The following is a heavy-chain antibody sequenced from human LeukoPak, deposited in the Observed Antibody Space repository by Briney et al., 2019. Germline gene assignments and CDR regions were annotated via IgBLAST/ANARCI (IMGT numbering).Heavy chain of an antibody. CDR3: ARDFMYSISCTGC. D-gene: IGHD6-13*01. V-gene: IGHV3-23*01. CDR1: GFTFSTYG. CDR2: ISGSGGST. Sequence: PGGSLRLSYAASGFTFSTYGMSWVRQAPGKGLEWVSAISGSGGSTYYADSVKGRFTISRDNSKNTMYLQMNSLRVEDTAVYYCARDFMYSISCTGCWGQGTLVTVSS. J-gene: IGHJ4*02.